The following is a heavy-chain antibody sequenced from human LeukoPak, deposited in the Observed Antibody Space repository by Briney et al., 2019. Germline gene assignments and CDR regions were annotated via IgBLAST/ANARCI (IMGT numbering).Heavy chain of an antibody. CDR3: ARGFGYYDSSGPLDY. CDR1: GGSFSGYY. CDR2: INHSGST. V-gene: IGHV4-34*01. J-gene: IGHJ4*02. D-gene: IGHD3-22*01. Sequence: PSETLSLTCAVYGGSFSGYYWSWIRQPPGKGLEWIGEINHSGSTNYNPSLKSRVTISVDTSKNQFSLKLSSVTAADTAVYYCARGFGYYDSSGPLDYWGQGTLVTVSS.